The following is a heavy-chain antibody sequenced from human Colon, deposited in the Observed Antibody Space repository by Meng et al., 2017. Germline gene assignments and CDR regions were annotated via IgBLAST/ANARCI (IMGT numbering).Heavy chain of an antibody. J-gene: IGHJ4*02. Sequence: QVHLVQSGAEVKTPGSSVKISCEAPGYTFTTFFLNWVRQTPDQGFEWLGRINPNSGVTNFAQKFQGRVTMTRDTSISTAYMELASLRSDDTGVYYCARMGAGAAFDFWGQGTLVTVSS. D-gene: IGHD1-26*01. CDR3: ARMGAGAAFDF. V-gene: IGHV1-2*05. CDR1: GYTFTTFF. CDR2: INPNSGVT.